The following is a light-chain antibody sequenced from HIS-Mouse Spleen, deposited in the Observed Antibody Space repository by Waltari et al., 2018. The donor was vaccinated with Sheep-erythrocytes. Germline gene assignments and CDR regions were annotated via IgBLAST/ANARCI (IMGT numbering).Light chain of an antibody. CDR2: DVS. J-gene: IGLJ1*01. CDR1: SSDVGGYNY. Sequence: QSALTQPPSASGSPGQSVTISCTGTSSDVGGYNYVSWYQQHPGKAPKLMIYDVSKRPSWVPDRFSGSKSGKTASLTISGLQAEDEADYYCCSYAGSYNHVFATGTKVTVL. V-gene: IGLV2-8*01. CDR3: CSYAGSYNHV.